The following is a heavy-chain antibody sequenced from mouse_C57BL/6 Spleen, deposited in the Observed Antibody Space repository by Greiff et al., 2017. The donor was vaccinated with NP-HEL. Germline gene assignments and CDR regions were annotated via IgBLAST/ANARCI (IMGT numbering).Heavy chain of an antibody. V-gene: IGHV2-2*01. J-gene: IGHJ4*01. Sequence: QVPLPPSGPGLVQPSPSLTISCTASGFSLTSYGVHWVRQSPGKGLEWLGVIWSGGSTDYNAAFISRLSISKDNSKSQVFFKMNSLQADDSAIYYCARTDRRGNYYAMDYWGQGTSVTVSS. CDR3: ARTDRRGNYYAMDY. CDR1: GFSLTSYG. CDR2: IWSGGST.